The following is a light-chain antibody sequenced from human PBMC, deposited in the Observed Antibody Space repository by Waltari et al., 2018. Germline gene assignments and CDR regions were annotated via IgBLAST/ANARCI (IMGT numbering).Light chain of an antibody. CDR3: QQYRINPWT. Sequence: DIQMTQSPSTLSTSVGDRVPITCRASENVNSWLAWYQVKPGKAPKLLIQKASNLESGVPSRFSGSGSGTEFALTISSLQADDFATYYCQQYRINPWTFGQGTKVEI. CDR2: KAS. V-gene: IGKV1-5*03. J-gene: IGKJ1*01. CDR1: ENVNSW.